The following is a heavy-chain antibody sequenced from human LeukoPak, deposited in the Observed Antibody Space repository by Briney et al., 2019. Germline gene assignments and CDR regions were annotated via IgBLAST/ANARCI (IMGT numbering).Heavy chain of an antibody. V-gene: IGHV3-21*04. J-gene: IGHJ4*02. CDR1: GFTFSSYS. D-gene: IGHD1-26*01. CDR3: AKALYSGSYYVFDY. Sequence: GGSLRLSCAASGFTFSSYSMNWVRQAPGKGLEWVSSISSSSSYIYYADSVKGRFTISRDNAKNSLYLQMNSLRAEDTAVYYCAKALYSGSYYVFDYWGQGTLVAVSS. CDR2: ISSSSSYI.